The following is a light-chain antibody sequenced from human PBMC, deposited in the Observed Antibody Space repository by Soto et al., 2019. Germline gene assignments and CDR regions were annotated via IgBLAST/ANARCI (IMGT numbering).Light chain of an antibody. CDR1: RGITTH. CDR2: ATS. CDR3: QQANSIPLT. J-gene: IGKJ4*01. Sequence: DIQMTQSPSSVSASVGDRVTITCRASRGITTHLAWYQQKPGKAPNLLIYATSTLQSGVPSRFSGSGSGTDFTLTISSLQAEDSATYYCQQANSIPLTFGGGTKVEI. V-gene: IGKV1-12*01.